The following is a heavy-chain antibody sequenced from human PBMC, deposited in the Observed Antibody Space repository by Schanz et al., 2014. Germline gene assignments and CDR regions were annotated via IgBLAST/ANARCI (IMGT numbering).Heavy chain of an antibody. V-gene: IGHV3-48*01. Sequence: EVQLVESGGGLVQPGGSLRLSCTASGFTFGDYAMTWVRQAPGKGLEWVSYVSRSTPDIYYADSVKGRFTMSRDNAKNSVFLQMNSLRAEDTAVYYCAKTPREYCNYDNCPNWFDSWGQGTLVTASS. CDR2: VSRSTPDI. J-gene: IGHJ5*01. CDR1: GFTFGDYA. CDR3: AKTPREYCNYDNCPNWFDS. D-gene: IGHD2-15*01.